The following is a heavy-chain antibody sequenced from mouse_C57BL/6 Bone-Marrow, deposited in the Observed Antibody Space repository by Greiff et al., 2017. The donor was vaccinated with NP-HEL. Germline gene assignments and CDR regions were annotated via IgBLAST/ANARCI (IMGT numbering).Heavy chain of an antibody. V-gene: IGHV5-15*01. CDR3: ARLGAYYSNYYYAMDY. Sequence: EVQRVESGGGLVQPGGSLKLSCAASGFTFSDYGMAWVRQAPRKGPEWVAFISNLAYSIYYADTVTGRFTISRENAKNTLYLEMSSLRSEDTAMYYCARLGAYYSNYYYAMDYWGQGTSVTVSS. CDR2: ISNLAYSI. J-gene: IGHJ4*01. CDR1: GFTFSDYG. D-gene: IGHD2-5*01.